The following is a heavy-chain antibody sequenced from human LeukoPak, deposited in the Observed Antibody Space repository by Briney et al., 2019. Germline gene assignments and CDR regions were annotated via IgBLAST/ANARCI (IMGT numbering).Heavy chain of an antibody. CDR3: ARQRHCSSTSCDVIFDY. J-gene: IGHJ4*02. Sequence: GESLKISCKGSGYSFTSYWIGWVRQMPGKGLEWMGIIYPGDSDTRYSPSFQGQVTISADKSISTAYLQWSSLKASDTAMYYCARQRHCSSTSCDVIFDYWGQGTLVTVSS. V-gene: IGHV5-51*01. CDR1: GYSFTSYW. CDR2: IYPGDSDT. D-gene: IGHD2-2*01.